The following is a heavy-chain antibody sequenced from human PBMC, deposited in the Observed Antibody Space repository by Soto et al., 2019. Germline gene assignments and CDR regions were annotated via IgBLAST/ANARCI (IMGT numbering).Heavy chain of an antibody. Sequence: QLRLQESGPGLVKPSETLSLTCTVSGGSISSSSYYWGWIRQPPGKGLEWIGNIYYSGSTYYNPTIKSRVTITVDTSTNQSALKLNSVTAADTAVYYCARDSGGYDLDYWGQGTLVSVSS. V-gene: IGHV4-39*02. CDR3: ARDSGGYDLDY. D-gene: IGHD1-26*01. CDR2: IYYSGST. J-gene: IGHJ4*02. CDR1: GGSISSSSYY.